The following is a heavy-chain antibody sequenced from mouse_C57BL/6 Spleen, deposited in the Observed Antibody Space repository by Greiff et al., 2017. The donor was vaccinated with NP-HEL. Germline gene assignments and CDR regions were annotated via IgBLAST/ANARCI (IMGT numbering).Heavy chain of an antibody. V-gene: IGHV5-6*01. CDR3: ARHWNYDYGQGDYFDY. CDR1: GFTFSSYG. Sequence: EVMLVESGGDLVKPGGSLKLSCAASGFTFSSYGMSWVRQTPDKRLEWVATISSGGSYPYYPDSVKGRFTISRDNAKNTLYLQMSSRKSEDTAMYYCARHWNYDYGQGDYFDYWGQGTTLTVSS. CDR2: ISSGGSYP. J-gene: IGHJ2*01. D-gene: IGHD2-4*01.